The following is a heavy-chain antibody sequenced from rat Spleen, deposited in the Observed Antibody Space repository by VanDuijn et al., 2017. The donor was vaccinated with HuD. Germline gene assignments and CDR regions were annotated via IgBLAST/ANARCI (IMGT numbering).Heavy chain of an antibody. CDR1: GFTFSNYG. Sequence: VQLVESGGGLVQPGRSLKLSCAASGFTFSNYGMHWIRQAPTKGLEWIAAISSGGTTAYNSLLKSRLSISRDTSKSQVFLKMNSLQTEDTAIYFCTRNYDGSSFDYWGQGVMVTVSS. CDR2: ISSGGTT. D-gene: IGHD1-12*03. CDR3: TRNYDGSSFDY. J-gene: IGHJ2*01. V-gene: IGHV2S8*01.